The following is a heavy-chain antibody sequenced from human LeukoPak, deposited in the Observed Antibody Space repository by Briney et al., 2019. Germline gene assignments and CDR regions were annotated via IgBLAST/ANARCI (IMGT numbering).Heavy chain of an antibody. CDR1: GYSFTSYW. CDR2: IYPGDSDT. CDR3: ARHRYCSSTSCSYYYYYMDV. Sequence: GESLKISCKGSGYSFTSYWIGWVRQMPGKGLEWMGIIYPGDSDTRYSPSFQGQVTISAVKSISTAYLQWSSLKASDTAMYYCARHRYCSSTSCSYYYYYMDVWGKGTTVTVSS. V-gene: IGHV5-51*01. D-gene: IGHD2-2*01. J-gene: IGHJ6*03.